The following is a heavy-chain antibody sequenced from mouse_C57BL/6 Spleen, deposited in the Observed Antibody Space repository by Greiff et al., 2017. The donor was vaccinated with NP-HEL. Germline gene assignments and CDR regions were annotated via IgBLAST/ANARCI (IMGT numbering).Heavy chain of an antibody. CDR1: GYTFTSYW. CDR3: ARKSYYGSSPWFAY. J-gene: IGHJ3*01. Sequence: VQLQQPGAELVKPGASVKMSCKASGYTFTSYWITWVKQRPGQGLEWIGDIYPGSGSTNYNEKFKSKATLTVDTSSSTAYMQLSSLTSEDSAVYYCARKSYYGSSPWFAYWGQGTLVTVSA. CDR2: IYPGSGST. V-gene: IGHV1-55*01. D-gene: IGHD1-1*01.